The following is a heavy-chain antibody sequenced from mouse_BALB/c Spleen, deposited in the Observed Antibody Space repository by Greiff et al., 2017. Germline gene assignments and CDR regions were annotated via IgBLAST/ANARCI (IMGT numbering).Heavy chain of an antibody. CDR3: ARPGDDNAMDY. CDR1: GFTFSSYG. D-gene: IGHD2-12*01. V-gene: IGHV5-6*01. CDR2: ISSGGSYT. Sequence: VQLKESGGDLVKPGGSLKLSCAASGFTFSSYGMSWVRQTPDKRLEWVATISSGGSYTYYPDSVKGRFTISRDNAKNTLYLQMSSLKSEDTAMYYCARPGDDNAMDYWGQGTSVTVAS. J-gene: IGHJ4*01.